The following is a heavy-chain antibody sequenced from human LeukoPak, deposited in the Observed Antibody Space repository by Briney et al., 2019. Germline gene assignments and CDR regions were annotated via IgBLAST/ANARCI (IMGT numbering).Heavy chain of an antibody. CDR1: GGSVSSGSYY. D-gene: IGHD3-16*01. CDR2: IYYSGST. J-gene: IGHJ3*02. V-gene: IGHV4-61*01. CDR3: ARGAYAPDAFDI. Sequence: SETLSLTCTVSGGSVSSGSYYWSWIRQPPGKGLEWIGYIYYSGSTNYNPSLKSRVTISVDTSKNQFSLKLSSVTAADTAVYYCARGAYAPDAFDIWGQGTMVPVSS.